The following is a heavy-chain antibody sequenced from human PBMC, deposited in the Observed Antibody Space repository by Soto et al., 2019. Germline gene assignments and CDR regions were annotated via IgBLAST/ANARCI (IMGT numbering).Heavy chain of an antibody. Sequence: GGSLRLSCAASGFTFSSYGMHWVRQAPGKGLEWVAVIWYDGSNKYYADSVKGRFTISRDNSKNTLYLQMNSLRAEDTAVYYCARDATPYYDFWSGYPAPYYYGMDVWGQGTTVTVSS. CDR2: IWYDGSNK. D-gene: IGHD3-3*01. CDR3: ARDATPYYDFWSGYPAPYYYGMDV. V-gene: IGHV3-33*01. J-gene: IGHJ6*02. CDR1: GFTFSSYG.